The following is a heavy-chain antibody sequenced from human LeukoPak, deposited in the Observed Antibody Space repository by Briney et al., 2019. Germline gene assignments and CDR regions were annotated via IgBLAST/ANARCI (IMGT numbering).Heavy chain of an antibody. V-gene: IGHV3-53*01. J-gene: IGHJ4*02. CDR3: ASSYYYDSSGYYYLLY. D-gene: IGHD3-22*01. CDR1: GFTVSSNY. CDR2: IYSGGST. Sequence: GGSLRLSCAASGFTVSSNYMSWVRQAPGKGLEWVSVIYSGGSTYYADSVKGRFTISRDNSKNTLYLQMNSLRAEGTAVYYCASSYYYDSSGYYYLLYWGQGTLVTVSS.